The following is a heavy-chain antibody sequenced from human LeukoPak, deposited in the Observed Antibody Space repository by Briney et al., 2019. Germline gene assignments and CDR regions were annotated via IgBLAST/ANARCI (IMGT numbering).Heavy chain of an antibody. J-gene: IGHJ4*02. D-gene: IGHD5-12*01. CDR2: ISSSSACI. Sequence: GGSLRLSCAASGFTFSSYNMNWVRQAPGKGLEWVSSISSSSACIYYADSVNGRFTISRDNAKNSLSLQMDSLGAEDTAVYYCTRDAQRGYNGYEYWGQGTLVTVSS. CDR3: TRDAQRGYNGYEY. V-gene: IGHV3-21*06. CDR1: GFTFSSYN.